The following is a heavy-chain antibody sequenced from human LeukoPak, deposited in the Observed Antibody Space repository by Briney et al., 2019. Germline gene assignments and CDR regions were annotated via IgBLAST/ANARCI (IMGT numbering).Heavy chain of an antibody. J-gene: IGHJ6*04. CDR1: GGTFSSYA. Sequence: SVKVSCKASGGTFSSYAISWVRQAPGQGLEWMGGIIPIFGTANYAQKFQGRVTITADESTSTAYMELSSLRSEDTAVYYCARGPYDFWSGYYGDYGDVWGKGTTVTVSS. CDR2: IIPIFGTA. CDR3: ARGPYDFWSGYYGDYGDV. D-gene: IGHD3-3*01. V-gene: IGHV1-69*13.